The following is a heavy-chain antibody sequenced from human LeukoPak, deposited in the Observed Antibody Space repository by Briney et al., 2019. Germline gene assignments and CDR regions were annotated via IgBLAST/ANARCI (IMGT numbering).Heavy chain of an antibody. J-gene: IGHJ4*02. CDR2: VYYSGST. CDR1: GGSISSSSYY. V-gene: IGHV4-39*01. D-gene: IGHD5-24*01. CDR3: ARQGRRWLQPTPGNFDY. Sequence: SETLSLTCTVSGGSISSSSYYWGWIRQPPGKGLEWIGSVYYSGSTYYHPSRKSRVTISVDTSKNQFSLKLSSVTAADTAVYYCARQGRRWLQPTPGNFDYWGQGTLVTVSS.